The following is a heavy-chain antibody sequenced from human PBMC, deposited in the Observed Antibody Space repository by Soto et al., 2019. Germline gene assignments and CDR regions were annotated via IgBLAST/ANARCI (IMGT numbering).Heavy chain of an antibody. D-gene: IGHD6-13*01. J-gene: IGHJ6*02. V-gene: IGHV1-18*01. CDR3: ALPGIAAVGTGYYYFGMDV. CDR2: ISASNGNT. Sequence: ASVNVSCKASGYTFTSYAINWVRQAPGQGLEWMGWISASNGNTNYAQKLQGRVTMTTDTSTSTAYMELRSLRPDDTAVYYCALPGIAAVGTGYYYFGMDVWGQGTTVTVSS. CDR1: GYTFTSYA.